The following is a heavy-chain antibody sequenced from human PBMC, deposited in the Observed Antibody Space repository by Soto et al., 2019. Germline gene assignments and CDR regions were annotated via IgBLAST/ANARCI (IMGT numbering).Heavy chain of an antibody. V-gene: IGHV3-23*01. D-gene: IGHD3-22*01. CDR1: GFSFSSYA. J-gene: IGHJ4*02. Sequence: LRLSCAASGFSFSSYAMSWVRQAPGKGLDWVSAISGSGTKTHYADSVKGRFTISRDNSKNTLYLQMNSLRAEDTAVYYCAKDHPVIEVVKVFEYWGRGALVTVSS. CDR2: ISGSGTKT. CDR3: AKDHPVIEVVKVFEY.